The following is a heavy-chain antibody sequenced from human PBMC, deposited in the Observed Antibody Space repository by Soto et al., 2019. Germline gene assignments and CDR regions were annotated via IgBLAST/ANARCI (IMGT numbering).Heavy chain of an antibody. Sequence: QVQLQESGPGLVKPSETLSLSCTVSGGSISSYYWSWFRQSPGKRMEWIGYVHHSWGSSYNPSLQSRVAISLDTSKSQFSLKVTSVTATDTAVYYCARQGFGPLHGLVDVWGQETTVTVSS. V-gene: IGHV4-59*08. D-gene: IGHD3-10*01. CDR2: VHHSWGS. CDR1: GGSISSYY. J-gene: IGHJ6*02. CDR3: ARQGFGPLHGLVDV.